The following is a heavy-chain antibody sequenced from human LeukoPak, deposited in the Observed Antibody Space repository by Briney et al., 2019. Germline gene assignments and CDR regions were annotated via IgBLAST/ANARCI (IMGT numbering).Heavy chain of an antibody. CDR3: AKDIVVVPAATALWDY. J-gene: IGHJ4*02. Sequence: GGSLRLSCAASGFTFSSYAMSWVRQAPGKGLEWVSALSGSGASTYYADSVKGRFTISRENSKNTLYLQMNSLRAEDTAIYYCAKDIVVVPAATALWDYWGQGTLVTVSS. CDR2: LSGSGAST. D-gene: IGHD2-2*01. V-gene: IGHV3-23*01. CDR1: GFTFSSYA.